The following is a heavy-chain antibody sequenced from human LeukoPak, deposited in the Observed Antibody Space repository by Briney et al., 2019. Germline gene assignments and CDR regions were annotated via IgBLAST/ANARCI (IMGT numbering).Heavy chain of an antibody. V-gene: IGHV1-2*02. J-gene: IGHJ5*02. CDR3: ARDNSYSSKNWFDP. CDR1: GYTFTGYY. Sequence: ASVKVSCKASGYTFTGYYMHWVRQAPGQGLEWMGWINPNSGGTNYAQKFQGRVTMTRDTSISTAYMELSRLRSDDTAVYYCARDNSYSSKNWFDPWGQGTLVTVSS. CDR2: INPNSGGT. D-gene: IGHD6-13*01.